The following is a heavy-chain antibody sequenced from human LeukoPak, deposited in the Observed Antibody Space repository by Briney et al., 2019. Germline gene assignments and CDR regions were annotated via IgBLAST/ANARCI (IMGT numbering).Heavy chain of an antibody. CDR1: GFTFSSYS. Sequence: GGSLRLSCAASGFTFSSYSMNWVRQAPGKGLEWVSYISSSSSTIYYADSVKGRFTISRDNAENSLYLQMNSLRAEDTAVYYCARDMAARWGDYFDYWGQGTLVTVSS. D-gene: IGHD6-6*01. CDR3: ARDMAARWGDYFDY. V-gene: IGHV3-48*01. J-gene: IGHJ4*02. CDR2: ISSSSSTI.